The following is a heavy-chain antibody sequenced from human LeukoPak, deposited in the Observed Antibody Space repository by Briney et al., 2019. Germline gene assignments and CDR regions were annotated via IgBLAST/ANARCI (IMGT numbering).Heavy chain of an antibody. Sequence: SETLSLTCAVYGGSFSGYYWSWTRQPPGKGLEWIGEINHSGSTNYNPSLKSRVTISVDTSKNQSSLKLSSVTAADTAVYYCARGQYCSGGSCYSDWFDPWGQGTLVTVSS. D-gene: IGHD2-15*01. V-gene: IGHV4-34*01. J-gene: IGHJ5*02. CDR1: GGSFSGYY. CDR3: ARGQYCSGGSCYSDWFDP. CDR2: INHSGST.